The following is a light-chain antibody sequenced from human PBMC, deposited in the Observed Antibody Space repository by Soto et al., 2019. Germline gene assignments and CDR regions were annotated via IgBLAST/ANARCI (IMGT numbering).Light chain of an antibody. Sequence: DIQMTQSPSTLPASVGDRVTITGRASQSISNRLAWYQQKPGTVPKGLIYAASTLQSGVPSRFSGSGSGTDFTLTISSLQPEDFATYYCQQLSNYPPITFGQGTRLEN. CDR1: QSISNR. CDR2: AAS. J-gene: IGKJ5*01. CDR3: QQLSNYPPIT. V-gene: IGKV1-5*01.